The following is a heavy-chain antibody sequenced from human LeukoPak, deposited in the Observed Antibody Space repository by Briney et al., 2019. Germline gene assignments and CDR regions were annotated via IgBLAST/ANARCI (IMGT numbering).Heavy chain of an antibody. Sequence: SETLSLTCSVSGCSISLSYYYWGWIRQPPGNALEWIGSVYYSGTNSYNPSLKSRVTISVDMSKNHFSLRLSSVTAADTAMYYCARGTLYSGWSYYFDYWRQGSQVTVSS. CDR2: VYYSGTN. CDR1: GCSISLSYYY. D-gene: IGHD6-19*01. CDR3: ARGTLYSGWSYYFDY. V-gene: IGHV4-39*07. J-gene: IGHJ4*02.